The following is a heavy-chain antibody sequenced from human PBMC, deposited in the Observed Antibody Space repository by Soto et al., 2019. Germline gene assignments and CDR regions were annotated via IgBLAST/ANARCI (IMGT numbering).Heavy chain of an antibody. J-gene: IGHJ4*02. CDR2: IIGGGDT. D-gene: IGHD2-21*01. CDR3: AKDRHPDCRWTIDY. CDR1: GFTFSTYT. V-gene: IGHV3-23*01. Sequence: EVQLLESGGGLGQPGGSLRLSCAASGFTFSTYTMNWVRQGPGQGLEWVSAIIGGGDTYYAGSVKVRIAISRYDSKNLLYLKMKSLRAEDAAIYDYAKDRHPDCRWTIDYWGQGAQITVSS.